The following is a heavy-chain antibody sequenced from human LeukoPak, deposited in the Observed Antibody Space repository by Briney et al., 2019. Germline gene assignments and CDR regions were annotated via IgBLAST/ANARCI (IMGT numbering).Heavy chain of an antibody. D-gene: IGHD2-2*01. CDR2: INPSGDNT. CDR1: GYTFTNYC. J-gene: IGHJ5*02. CDR3: ARGYVQWPSGWFDP. V-gene: IGHV1-46*01. Sequence: EASVKVSCKASGYTFTNYCIHWVRQAPGQGLEWMGIINPSGDNTWYAQKFQGRVTMTRDMSTSTAYMELSSLRSEDTAVYYCARGYVQWPSGWFDPWGQGTLVTVSS.